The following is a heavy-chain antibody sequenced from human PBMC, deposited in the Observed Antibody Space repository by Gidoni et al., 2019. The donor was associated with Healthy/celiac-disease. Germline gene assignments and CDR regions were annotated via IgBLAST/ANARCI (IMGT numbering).Heavy chain of an antibody. D-gene: IGHD3-22*01. CDR2: INHSGST. CDR1: GGSFSGYY. J-gene: IGHJ5*02. V-gene: IGHV4-34*01. CDR3: ARVYYDSSGIGRWFDP. Sequence: QVQLQQWGAGLLKPSETLSLTCAVYGGSFSGYYWSWIRQPPGKGLEWIGEINHSGSTNYNPSLKRRVTISVDTSKNQFSLKLSSVTAADTAVYYCARVYYDSSGIGRWFDPWGQGTLVTVSS.